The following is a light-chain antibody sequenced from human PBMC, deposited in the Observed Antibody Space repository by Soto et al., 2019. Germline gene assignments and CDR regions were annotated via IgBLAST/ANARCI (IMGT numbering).Light chain of an antibody. CDR3: RHYYSYPIS. J-gene: IGKJ5*01. CDR1: QSISNW. CDR2: EAS. V-gene: IGKV1-5*03. Sequence: DIQITQSPSTLSASVGDRVTITCRASQSISNWLAWYQQKPGRAPNLLIYEASTLESGVSSRFSGSGSGTEFTLPISSLQPDDFATYYCRHYYSYPISFGQGTRLEIK.